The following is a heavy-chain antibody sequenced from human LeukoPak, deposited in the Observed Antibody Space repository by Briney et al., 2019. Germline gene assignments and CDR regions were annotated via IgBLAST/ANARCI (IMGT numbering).Heavy chain of an antibody. CDR2: ISAYNGNT. CDR1: GYTFTSYG. D-gene: IGHD3-22*01. J-gene: IGHJ4*02. Sequence: ASVKVSCKASGYTFTSYGISWVRQAPGQGLEWMGWISAYNGNTNYAQKLQGRVTMTTDTSTSTAYMELRSLRSDDTAVYYCARDLTSYYYDSSGYYFPDYWGQGTLVTVSS. CDR3: ARDLTSYYYDSSGYYFPDY. V-gene: IGHV1-18*01.